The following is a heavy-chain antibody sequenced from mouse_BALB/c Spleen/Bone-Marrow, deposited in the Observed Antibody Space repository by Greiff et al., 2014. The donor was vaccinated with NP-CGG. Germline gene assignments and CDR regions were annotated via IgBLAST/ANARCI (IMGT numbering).Heavy chain of an antibody. CDR3: AKQDYYRYDYAMDY. CDR1: GFSLTSYG. CDR2: IWGDGST. V-gene: IGHV2-3*01. D-gene: IGHD2-14*01. Sequence: VHLVESGTGLVAPSQSLSITCTVSGFSLTSYGVSWVRQSPGKGLEWLGVIWGDGSTNYHSALISRLSISKDNSKSQVFLKLSSLQTDDTATYYCAKQDYYRYDYAMDYWGQGTSVTVSS. J-gene: IGHJ4*01.